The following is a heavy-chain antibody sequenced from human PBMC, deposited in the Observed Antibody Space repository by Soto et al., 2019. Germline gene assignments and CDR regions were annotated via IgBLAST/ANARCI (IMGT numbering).Heavy chain of an antibody. J-gene: IGHJ6*03. V-gene: IGHV6-1*01. Sequence: SQSLSRTCVLSGDSVSSNRAAWNWIRQSPSRGLEWLGRTYYRSRWYNDYAVSVRSRITVNADTSKNQFSLHLNSVTPEDTAVYYFSETSADHWYLNDVSDKGTTV. D-gene: IGHD6-13*01. CDR1: GDSVSSNRAA. CDR2: TYYRSRWYN. CDR3: SETSADHWYLNDV.